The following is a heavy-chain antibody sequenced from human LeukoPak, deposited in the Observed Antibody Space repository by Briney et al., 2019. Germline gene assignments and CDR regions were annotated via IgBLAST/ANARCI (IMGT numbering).Heavy chain of an antibody. V-gene: IGHV3-48*03. CDR2: ISSGGSTI. CDR1: GSTFSSYE. CDR3: AVATIKDYFDY. D-gene: IGHD5-24*01. J-gene: IGHJ4*02. Sequence: GGSLRLSCAASGSTFSSYEMNWVRQAPGKGLEWVSYISSGGSTIYYADSVKGRFTISRDNAKNSLYLQMNSLRAEDTAVYYCAVATIKDYFDYWGQGTLVTASS.